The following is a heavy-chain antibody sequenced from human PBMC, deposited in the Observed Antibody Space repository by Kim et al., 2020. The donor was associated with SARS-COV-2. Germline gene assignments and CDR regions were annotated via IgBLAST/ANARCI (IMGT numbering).Heavy chain of an antibody. CDR1: FY. CDR2: INPSGGSR. J-gene: IGHJ4*02. D-gene: IGHD2-15*01. CDR3: TGEEGCDGGRCTPLYDY. V-gene: IGHV1-46*01. Sequence: FYIHWVRQAPGQGLEWMGMINPSGGSRRDAQKFQGRVTMTRDTSTSTVYMELTSLTSEDTAMYYCTGEEGCDGGRCTPLYDYWGQGTLVTVSS.